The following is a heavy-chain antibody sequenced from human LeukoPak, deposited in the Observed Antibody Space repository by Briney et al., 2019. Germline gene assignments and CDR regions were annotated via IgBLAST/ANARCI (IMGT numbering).Heavy chain of an antibody. Sequence: PSETLSLTCTVSGVSINTYCWGWIRQPPGKGLEWIGYVYYNGITNYNPSLKSRVSISLDTSKNQFSLRPNSVTAAETAVYYCASQLGGTTFHWGQGTLVTVSS. D-gene: IGHD1/OR15-1a*01. J-gene: IGHJ4*02. CDR1: GVSINTYC. CDR3: ASQLGGTTFH. V-gene: IGHV4-59*01. CDR2: VYYNGIT.